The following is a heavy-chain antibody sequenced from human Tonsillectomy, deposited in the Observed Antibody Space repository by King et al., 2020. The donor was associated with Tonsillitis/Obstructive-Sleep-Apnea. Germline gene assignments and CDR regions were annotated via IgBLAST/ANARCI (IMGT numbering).Heavy chain of an antibody. V-gene: IGHV4-34*01. D-gene: IGHD2-15*01. CDR2: INHSGST. CDR1: GGSFSGYY. CDR3: AGRVVVVAATVFDP. J-gene: IGHJ5*02. Sequence: VQLQQWGAGLLKPSETLSLTCAVYGGSFSGYYWSWIRQPPGKGLEWIGEINHSGSTNYNPSLKSGVTISVDTSKNQFSLKLSSFTAADTAGYYCAGRVVVVAATVFDPWGQGTLVTVSS.